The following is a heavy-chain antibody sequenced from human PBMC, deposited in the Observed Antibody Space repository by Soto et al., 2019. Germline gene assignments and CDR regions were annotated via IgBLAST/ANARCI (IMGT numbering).Heavy chain of an antibody. CDR3: ARAQEVAYYYDSSGSPTFDY. J-gene: IGHJ4*02. CDR1: GGTFSSYA. D-gene: IGHD3-22*01. Sequence: QVQLVQSGAEVKKPGSSVKVSCKASGGTFSSYAISWVRQAPGQGLEWMGGIIPIFGTANYAQKFQGRVTITADESTSTAYMELSSLRSEDTAVYYCARAQEVAYYYDSSGSPTFDYWGQGTLVTVSS. V-gene: IGHV1-69*12. CDR2: IIPIFGTA.